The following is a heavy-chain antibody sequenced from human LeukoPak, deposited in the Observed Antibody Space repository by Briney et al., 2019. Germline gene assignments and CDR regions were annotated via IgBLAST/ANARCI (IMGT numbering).Heavy chain of an antibody. D-gene: IGHD4-11*01. Sequence: GGSLRLSCAASGFTFSSYGMHWVRQAPGKGLEWVAVISYDGSNKYYADSVKGRFTISRDNSKNTLHLQMNSLRAEDTAVYYCAKDGLQPFDYWGQGTLVTVSS. CDR2: ISYDGSNK. V-gene: IGHV3-30*18. CDR1: GFTFSSYG. J-gene: IGHJ4*02. CDR3: AKDGLQPFDY.